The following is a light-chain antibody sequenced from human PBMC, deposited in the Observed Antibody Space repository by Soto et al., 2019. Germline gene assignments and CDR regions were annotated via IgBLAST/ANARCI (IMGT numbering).Light chain of an antibody. CDR3: QSYDATNQV. V-gene: IGLV6-57*01. CDR1: SGSIASNY. CDR2: EDN. J-gene: IGLJ3*02. Sequence: NFMLTQPHSVSESPGKKVIISCTRSSGSIASNYVQWYQQRPGSSPTTVIYEDNQRPSGVPDRFSGSIDSSPNSASLTISGLETEDEADYFCQSYDATNQVFGGGTKLTVL.